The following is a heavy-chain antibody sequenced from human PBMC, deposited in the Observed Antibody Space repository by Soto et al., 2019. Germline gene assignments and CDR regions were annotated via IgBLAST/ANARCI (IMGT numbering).Heavy chain of an antibody. CDR1: GGSISSYY. CDR2: IYYSGST. D-gene: IGHD6-19*01. J-gene: IGHJ4*02. V-gene: IGHV4-59*01. CDR3: ARDRYSSGWYDY. Sequence: SETLSLTCTVSGGSISSYYWSWIRQPPGKGLEWIGYIYYSGSTKYNPSLKSRVTISVDTSNNQFSLKLSSVTAADTAVYYCARDRYSSGWYDYWGQGTLVTVPQ.